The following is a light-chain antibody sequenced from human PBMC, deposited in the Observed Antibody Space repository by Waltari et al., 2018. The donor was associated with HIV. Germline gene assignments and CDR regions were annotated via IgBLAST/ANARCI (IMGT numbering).Light chain of an antibody. J-gene: IGKJ1*01. V-gene: IGKV3-20*01. CDR3: QQYGTSPRT. CDR2: GAS. Sequence: EIVLTQSPGTLSLSPGDGGTLSCRASQSIDRRSLAWYQQRPGQAPRLLISGASNRATGIPDRFSGSGSGTSFTLTISRLEPEDFAVYFCQQYGTSPRTFGQGTRVEIK. CDR1: QSIDRRS.